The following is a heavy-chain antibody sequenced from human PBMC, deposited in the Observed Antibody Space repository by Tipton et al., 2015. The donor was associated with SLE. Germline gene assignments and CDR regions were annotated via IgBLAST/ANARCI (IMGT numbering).Heavy chain of an antibody. D-gene: IGHD1-26*01. Sequence: SLRLSCAASGFTVSSNYMSWVRQAPGKGLEWVSVIYSGGSPYYADSVKCRFTISRCNSKNTPYLQMNSLRAEDTAVYYCARAPKAGGATDAFDIWGQGTMVTVSS. V-gene: IGHV3-53*04. CDR1: GFTVSSNY. CDR2: IYSGGSP. J-gene: IGHJ3*02. CDR3: ARAPKAGGATDAFDI.